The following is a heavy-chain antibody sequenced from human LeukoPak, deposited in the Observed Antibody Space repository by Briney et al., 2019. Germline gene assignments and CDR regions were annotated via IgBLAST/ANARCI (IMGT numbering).Heavy chain of an antibody. D-gene: IGHD2-8*01. CDR3: ARDTIGGPVDY. V-gene: IGHV4-30-4*08. J-gene: IGHJ4*02. Sequence: SETLSLTCTVAGGSISSGDYYWSWIRQPPGKGLEWIGYIYHSGSTYYNPSLKSRVTISVDTSKNQFSLKLSSVTAADTAVYYCARDTIGGPVDYWGQGTLVTVSS. CDR2: IYHSGST. CDR1: GGSISSGDYY.